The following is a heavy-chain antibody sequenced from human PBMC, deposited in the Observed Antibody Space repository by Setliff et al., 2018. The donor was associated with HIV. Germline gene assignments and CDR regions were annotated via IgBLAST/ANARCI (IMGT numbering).Heavy chain of an antibody. CDR1: GYTFTSYT. CDR3: SRDINSSLNS. J-gene: IGHJ4*02. CDR2: ISPNNGHT. V-gene: IGHV1-18*01. Sequence: ASVKVSCKASGYTFTSYTIDWVRQAPGQGLEWMGWISPNNGHTSYAQNLQGRVTMTTDTSTNTAYLELRSLTSDDTAVYYCSRDINSSLNSWGQGTLVTVSS. D-gene: IGHD6-13*01.